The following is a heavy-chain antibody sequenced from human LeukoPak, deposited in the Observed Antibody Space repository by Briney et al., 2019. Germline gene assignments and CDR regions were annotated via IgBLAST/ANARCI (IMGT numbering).Heavy chain of an antibody. D-gene: IGHD3-3*01. V-gene: IGHV1-2*06. Sequence: ASVKVSCKASGYTFTGYYMHWVRQAPGQGLEWMGRINPNNGGTNYAQKFQGRVTMTRDTSISTAYMELSRLRSDDTAVYYYARGGYDFVYYYYGMDVWGQGTTVTVSS. CDR3: ARGGYDFVYYYYGMDV. J-gene: IGHJ6*02. CDR1: GYTFTGYY. CDR2: INPNNGGT.